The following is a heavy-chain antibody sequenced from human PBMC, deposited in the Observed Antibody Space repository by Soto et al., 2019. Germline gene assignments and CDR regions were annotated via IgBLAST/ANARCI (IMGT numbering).Heavy chain of an antibody. V-gene: IGHV4-59*11. CDR3: ARGSTGAFDR. Sequence: SETLSLTCTVSGGSISSHYWSWIRQPPGKGLEWIGYIHYSEGAFYNPSLKSRATMSVDTSRNQFSLKLTSVTAADTAVYYCARGSTGAFDRWGQGTLVTVSS. CDR2: IHYSEGA. CDR1: GGSISSHY. J-gene: IGHJ5*02.